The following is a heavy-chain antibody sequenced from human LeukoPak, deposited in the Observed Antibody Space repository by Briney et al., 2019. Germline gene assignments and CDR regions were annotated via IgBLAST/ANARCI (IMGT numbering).Heavy chain of an antibody. CDR3: ARSQGHRLLNYHNYYMDV. Sequence: GASVKVSCKASGYTFTSYGISWVRRAPGQGLEWMGWISAYNGHTYYAQKLQGRVTMTTDTSTSTVYMELRSLRSDDTAVYYCARSQGHRLLNYHNYYMDVWGKGTTVTVSS. V-gene: IGHV1-18*01. J-gene: IGHJ6*03. CDR2: ISAYNGHT. CDR1: GYTFTSYG. D-gene: IGHD4/OR15-4a*01.